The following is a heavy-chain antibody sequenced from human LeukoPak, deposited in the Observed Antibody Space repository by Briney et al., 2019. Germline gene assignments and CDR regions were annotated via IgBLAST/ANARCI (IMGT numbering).Heavy chain of an antibody. CDR1: GFTFSSYS. V-gene: IGHV3-21*01. Sequence: PGGSLRLSCAASGFTFSSYSTNWVRHAPGKGLEWVSSISSSSSYIYYAHSVKGRFTISRDNAKNSLYLQMNSLRAEDTAVYYCARARGGSGSYPAYFDYWGQGTLVTVSS. J-gene: IGHJ4*02. CDR2: ISSSSSYI. D-gene: IGHD1-26*01. CDR3: ARARGGSGSYPAYFDY.